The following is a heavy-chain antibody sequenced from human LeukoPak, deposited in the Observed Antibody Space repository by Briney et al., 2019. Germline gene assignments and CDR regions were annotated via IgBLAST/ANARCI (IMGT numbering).Heavy chain of an antibody. CDR3: ARAQWEITWATYYYYGMDV. CDR2: INPSGGST. CDR1: GYTFTSYY. D-gene: IGHD1-26*01. Sequence: ASVKVSCKASGYTFTSYYMHWVRQAPGQGLEWMGIINPSGGSTSYEQKLQGRVTMTRDTSTSTVYMELSSLRSEDTAVYYCARAQWEITWATYYYYGMDVWGQGTTVTVSS. V-gene: IGHV1-46*01. J-gene: IGHJ6*02.